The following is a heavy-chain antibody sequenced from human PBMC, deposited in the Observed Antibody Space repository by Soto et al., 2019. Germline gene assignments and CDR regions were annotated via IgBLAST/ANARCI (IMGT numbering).Heavy chain of an antibody. D-gene: IGHD3-3*01. CDR1: GYTLTELS. CDR2: FDPEDGEA. V-gene: IGHV1-24*01. J-gene: IGHJ5*02. Sequence: ASVKVSCKVSGYTLTELSMHWVRQAPGKGLEWMGGFDPEDGEAIYAQKFQGRVTMTEDTSTDTAYMELSSLRSEDTAVYYCATLSDDFWSGPNNWFDPWGQGTLVTISS. CDR3: ATLSDDFWSGPNNWFDP.